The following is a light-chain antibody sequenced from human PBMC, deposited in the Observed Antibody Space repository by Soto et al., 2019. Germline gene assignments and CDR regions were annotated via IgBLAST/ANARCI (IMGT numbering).Light chain of an antibody. CDR3: QHYDNLPLT. Sequence: DIQMTQSPSSLSASVGDRVTITCQASQDISNYLNWYQQKPGKAPKLLIYDASNLETGVPSTFSGSGSGTDFTFTISSLQPEDIATYYCQHYDNLPLTFGGGTKVEIK. CDR2: DAS. CDR1: QDISNY. J-gene: IGKJ4*01. V-gene: IGKV1-33*01.